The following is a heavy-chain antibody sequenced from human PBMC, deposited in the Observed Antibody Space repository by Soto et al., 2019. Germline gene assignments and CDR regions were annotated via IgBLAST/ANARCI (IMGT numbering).Heavy chain of an antibody. Sequence: QVQLVQSGAELKKPGASVKVSCKASGYTFSNYDMNWVRQATGQGPEWIGWVNPNNGDTGYAQKFQGRVPLTTDISTTTAYMELTSLRSEDTAIYYCAKVSRKGSAIDFDYWCQGTLITVSS. J-gene: IGHJ4*02. CDR2: VNPNNGDT. D-gene: IGHD3-10*01. CDR3: AKVSRKGSAIDFDY. V-gene: IGHV1-8*01. CDR1: GYTFSNYD.